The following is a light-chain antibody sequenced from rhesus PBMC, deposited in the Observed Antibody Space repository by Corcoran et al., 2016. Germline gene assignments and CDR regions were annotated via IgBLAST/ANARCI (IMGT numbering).Light chain of an antibody. CDR2: KAS. CDR3: QRSRSRPFT. CDR1: QGISSW. J-gene: IGKJ3*01. Sequence: DIQMTQSPLSLSASVGDTVTMTCRASQGISSWSAWYQQKPGKAPKLLIHKASSLQSGAPSRCSGSGSGTAFTLTISSVPSEDFAPYYCQRSRSRPFTFVPVTKLDIK. V-gene: IGKV1-22*01.